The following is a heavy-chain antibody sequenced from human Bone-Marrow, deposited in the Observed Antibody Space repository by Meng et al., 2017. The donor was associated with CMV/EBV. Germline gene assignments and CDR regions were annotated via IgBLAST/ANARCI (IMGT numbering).Heavy chain of an antibody. V-gene: IGHV1-2*02. CDR3: ARDPLAAPGNGY. D-gene: IGHD6-13*01. CDR2: INPNSGDT. Sequence: QVQLVQSGAEVKKSGASVKVSCKASGYNLNGYYIHWVRQAPGKGLEWMGWINPNSGDTHYAQKFQGRVTMTREKSISTAYMELSRLRFDDTAVYFCARDPLAAPGNGYWGQGTLVTVSS. J-gene: IGHJ4*02. CDR1: GYNLNGYY.